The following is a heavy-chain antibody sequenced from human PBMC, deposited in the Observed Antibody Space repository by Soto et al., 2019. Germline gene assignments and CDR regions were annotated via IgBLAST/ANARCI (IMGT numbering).Heavy chain of an antibody. Sequence: GASVKVSCKASGYTFTSYSISWVRQAPGQGLEWMGWISAYNGNTNYAQKLQGRVTMTTDTSTSTAYMELRSLRSDDTAVYYCARPRSGTRKDAFDIWGQGTMVTVSS. D-gene: IGHD3-3*01. V-gene: IGHV1-18*01. CDR2: ISAYNGNT. CDR1: GYTFTSYS. J-gene: IGHJ3*02. CDR3: ARPRSGTRKDAFDI.